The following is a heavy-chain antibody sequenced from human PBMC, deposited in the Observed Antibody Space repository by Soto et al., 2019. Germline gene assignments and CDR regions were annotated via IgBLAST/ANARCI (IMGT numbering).Heavy chain of an antibody. Sequence: GGSLRLSCAASGFEFRANWMHWVRQAPGQGLVRVSRLNHEGTYKSYADSVKGRFTISRDNVKSELYLQMNNLRTEDTAVYYCARGGLEPFDYWGQGTLVTVSS. J-gene: IGHJ4*02. CDR3: ARGGLEPFDY. CDR1: GFEFRANW. CDR2: LNHEGTYK. D-gene: IGHD1-1*01. V-gene: IGHV3-74*01.